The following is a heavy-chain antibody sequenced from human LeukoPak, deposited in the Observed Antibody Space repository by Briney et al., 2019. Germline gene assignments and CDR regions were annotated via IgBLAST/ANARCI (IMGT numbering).Heavy chain of an antibody. CDR1: GFTFCSHA. Sequence: GGSLRLSCAASGFTFCSHAMNCVRQAPGEGVEWVSGISLGGGTTYYADSLKGRFTISRDNSKNTLFLQMDSLRAEDTAIYYCAKDISGWLQSKTYFDCWGQGTLVTVSS. CDR3: AKDISGWLQSKTYFDC. CDR2: ISLGGGTT. D-gene: IGHD5-24*01. J-gene: IGHJ4*02. V-gene: IGHV3-23*01.